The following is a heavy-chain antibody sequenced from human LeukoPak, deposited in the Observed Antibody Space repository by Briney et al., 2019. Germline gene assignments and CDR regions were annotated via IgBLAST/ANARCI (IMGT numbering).Heavy chain of an antibody. CDR1: GFTFSTYA. D-gene: IGHD6-13*01. Sequence: PGGPLRLSCAPSGFTFSTYAVSWVRQAPGKGLKGVSSISVSGGSTYYADSVKGRFTISRDNSKNTLYLQMSSLRAEDTAVYYCAKGKLAAANTPFDSWGQGTLVTVSS. J-gene: IGHJ4*02. CDR3: AKGKLAAANTPFDS. V-gene: IGHV3-23*01. CDR2: ISVSGGST.